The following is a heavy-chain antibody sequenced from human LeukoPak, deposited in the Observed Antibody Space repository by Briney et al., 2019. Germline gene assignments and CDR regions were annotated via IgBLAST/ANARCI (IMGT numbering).Heavy chain of an antibody. CDR1: GFTFSSYS. CDR3: ARGRYCSSTSCPIDY. CDR2: ISSSSSTI. D-gene: IGHD2-2*01. J-gene: IGHJ4*02. V-gene: IGHV3-48*02. Sequence: GGSLRLSCAASGFTFSSYSMNWVRQAPGKGLEWVSYISSSSSTIYYADSVKGRFTISRDNAKNSLHLQMNSLRDEDTAVYYCARGRYCSSTSCPIDYWGLGTLVTVSS.